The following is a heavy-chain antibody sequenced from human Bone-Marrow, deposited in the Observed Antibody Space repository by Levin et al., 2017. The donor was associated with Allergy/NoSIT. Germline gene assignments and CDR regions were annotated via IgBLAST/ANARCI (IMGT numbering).Heavy chain of an antibody. CDR3: ASAVVETVTSEPED. CDR1: GYTFTNFA. Sequence: AASVKVSCRVSGYTFTNFAIHWVRQAPGQSLEWVGWINAGNGKTKYSQSFQGRLTITRDTSASTAYMELSGLRSEDTAVYYCASAVVETVTSEPEDWGQGTLVTVSS. V-gene: IGHV1-3*01. J-gene: IGHJ4*02. D-gene: IGHD4-17*01. CDR2: INAGNGKT.